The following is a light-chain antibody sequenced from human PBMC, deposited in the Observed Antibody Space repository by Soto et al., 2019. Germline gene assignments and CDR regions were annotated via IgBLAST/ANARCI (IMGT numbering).Light chain of an antibody. J-gene: IGKJ2*01. CDR2: GAS. CDR1: QSVSSSY. Sequence: EIVLTQSPGILSLSPGERATLSCRASQSVSSSYLAWYQQKPGQAPRLLIYGASNRATGIPDRFSASGSKTNLPLTISRLEPEDFAVYYCQQYGSSPPYTFGQGTKLEIK. V-gene: IGKV3-20*01. CDR3: QQYGSSPPYT.